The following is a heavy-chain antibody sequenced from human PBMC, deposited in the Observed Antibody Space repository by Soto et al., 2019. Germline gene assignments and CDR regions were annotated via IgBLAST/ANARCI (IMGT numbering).Heavy chain of an antibody. CDR1: GYTFTSYD. CDR2: MNPNSGNT. Sequence: QVQLVQSGAEVKKPGASVKVSCKASGYTFTSYDINWVRQATGQGLEWMGWMNPNSGNTGYAQKFQGKVTMTRNTSISTAYMELRSLRSEDTAVYYCARKRRSWVLGGGSRNWFGPWGQGTQVTVSS. D-gene: IGHD2-15*01. J-gene: IGHJ5*02. CDR3: ARKRRSWVLGGGSRNWFGP. V-gene: IGHV1-8*01.